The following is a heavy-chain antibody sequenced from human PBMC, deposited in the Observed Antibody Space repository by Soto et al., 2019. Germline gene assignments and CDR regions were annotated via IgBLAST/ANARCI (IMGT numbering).Heavy chain of an antibody. CDR3: ARAPDKYYFDS. CDR2: IDHSGST. J-gene: IGHJ4*02. CDR1: GGSFNGYY. V-gene: IGHV4-34*01. Sequence: SETLSLTCAVYGGSFNGYYWTWIRQPPGKGPEWIGDIDHSGSTNYNPSLKSRVTISVDTSKNQFSLKVRSVTAADMAVFYCARAPDKYYFDSWGQGTQVTVPS.